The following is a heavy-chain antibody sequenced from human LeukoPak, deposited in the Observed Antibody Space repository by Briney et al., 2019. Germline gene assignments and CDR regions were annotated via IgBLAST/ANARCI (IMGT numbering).Heavy chain of an antibody. CDR2: IIPIFGTA. CDR3: ARYCSGGSCYGVFDY. V-gene: IGHV1-69*13. CDR1: GGTFSSYA. Sequence: SVKVSCKASGGTFSSYAISWVRQAPGQGLEWMGGIIPIFGTANYAQKFQGRVTITADESTSTAYMEPSSLRSEDTAVYYCARYCSGGSCYGVFDYWGQGTLVTVSS. D-gene: IGHD2-15*01. J-gene: IGHJ4*02.